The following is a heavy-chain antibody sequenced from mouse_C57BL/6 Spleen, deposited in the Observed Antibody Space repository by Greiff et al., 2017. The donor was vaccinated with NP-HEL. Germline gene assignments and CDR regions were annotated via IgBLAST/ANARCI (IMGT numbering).Heavy chain of an antibody. D-gene: IGHD1-1*01. J-gene: IGHJ2*01. CDR3: ARHAGSPNFDY. CDR1: GFTFSSYG. Sequence: VMLVESGGDLVKPGGSLKLSCAASGFTFSSYGMSWVRQTPDKRLEWVATISSGGSYTYYPDSVKGRFTISRDNAKNTLYLQMSSLKSEDTAMYYCARHAGSPNFDYWGQGTTLTVSS. V-gene: IGHV5-6*01. CDR2: ISSGGSYT.